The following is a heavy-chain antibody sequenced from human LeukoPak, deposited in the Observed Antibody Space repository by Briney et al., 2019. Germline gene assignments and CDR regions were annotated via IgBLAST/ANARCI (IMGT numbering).Heavy chain of an antibody. CDR2: IYYSGST. CDR3: ARVVRITIFGVVIIYNWFDP. J-gene: IGHJ5*02. D-gene: IGHD3-3*01. Sequence: PSETLSLTCTVSGGSIRNYYWSWIRQPPGKGLEWIGYIYYSGSTNYNPSLKSRVTISVDTSKNQFSPKLSSVTAADTAVYYCARVVRITIFGVVIIYNWFDPWGQGTLVTVSS. CDR1: GGSIRNYY. V-gene: IGHV4-59*12.